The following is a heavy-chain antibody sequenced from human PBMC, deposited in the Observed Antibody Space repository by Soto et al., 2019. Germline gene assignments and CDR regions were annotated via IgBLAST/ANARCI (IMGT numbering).Heavy chain of an antibody. J-gene: IGHJ4*02. CDR2: IIPIFGTA. Sequence: QVQLVQSGAEVKKPGASVKVSCKASGYTFTSYYMHWVRQAPGQGLEWMGGIIPIFGTANYAQKFQGRVTITADESTSTAYMELSSLRSEDTAVYYCAREMAHRYYFDYWGQGTLVTVSS. CDR1: GYTFTSYY. CDR3: AREMAHRYYFDY. V-gene: IGHV1-69*01.